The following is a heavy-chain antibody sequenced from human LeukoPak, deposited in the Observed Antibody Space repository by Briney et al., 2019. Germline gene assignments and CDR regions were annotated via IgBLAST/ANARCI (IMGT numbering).Heavy chain of an antibody. CDR2: INPDNGGT. CDR3: ARDQWYDNT. CDR1: GYTFTGYY. D-gene: IGHD3-22*01. J-gene: IGHJ4*02. V-gene: IGHV1-2*02. Sequence: GASVKVSCKASGYTFTGYYMHWVRQAPGQGLVWMGWINPDNGGTAYAQKFQGRVTMTRDTSISTAYMELSSLRSDDTAVYYCARDQWYDNTWGQGTLVTVSS.